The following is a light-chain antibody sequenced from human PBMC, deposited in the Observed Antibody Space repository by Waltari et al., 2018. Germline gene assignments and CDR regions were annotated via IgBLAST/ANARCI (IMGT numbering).Light chain of an antibody. CDR2: TNN. Sequence: QSVLTQSPSASGTPGQRVTISCSGSSPNIGSNTVNWYKQVPGTAPKLLISTNNQRPSGVPDRFSGSKSGTSASLAISGLQSEDEADYFCAAWDDSLNGWVFGGGTKLRVL. V-gene: IGLV1-44*01. CDR1: SPNIGSNT. J-gene: IGLJ3*02. CDR3: AAWDDSLNGWV.